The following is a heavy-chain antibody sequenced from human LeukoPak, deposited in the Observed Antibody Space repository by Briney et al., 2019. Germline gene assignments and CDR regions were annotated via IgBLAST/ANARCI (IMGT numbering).Heavy chain of an antibody. Sequence: PSETLSLTCEVSGDSLSSGGYSWSWIRQPPGKGLEWIGYIRYSGSTYYNPSLESRLTMSVEASKTQFSLRLSSVTAADTAVYYCARAPPAVAAPPYYFDYWGQGTLVTVSS. V-gene: IGHV4-30-4*07. D-gene: IGHD2-15*01. CDR2: IRYSGST. CDR3: ARAPPAVAAPPYYFDY. CDR1: GDSLSSGGYS. J-gene: IGHJ4*02.